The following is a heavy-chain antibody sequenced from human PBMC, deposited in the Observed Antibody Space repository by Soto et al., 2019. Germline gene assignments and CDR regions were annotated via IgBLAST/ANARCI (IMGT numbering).Heavy chain of an antibody. CDR2: ISGSGGSA. V-gene: IGHV3-23*01. CDR1: GFTFSSYA. D-gene: IGHD3-10*01. CDR3: AKVRGGSGTYPTQYFFDY. Sequence: EVQLLESGGGLVQPGGSLRLSCAASGFTFSSYAMSWVRQAPGKGLEWVSAISGSGGSAYYADSVKGRFTISRDNSKNTLYLQMNRLRAEDTAVYYFAKVRGGSGTYPTQYFFDYWGQGTLVNVSS. J-gene: IGHJ4*02.